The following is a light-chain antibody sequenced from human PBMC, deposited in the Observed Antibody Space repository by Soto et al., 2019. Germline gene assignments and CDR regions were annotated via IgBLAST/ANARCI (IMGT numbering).Light chain of an antibody. CDR1: QSVSSSY. CDR2: GAS. Sequence: EIVLTQSPGTLSLSPGERATLFCRASQSVSSSYLAWYQQKPGQAPRLLIYGASSRATGIPDRFSGSGSGTDFTLTISRLEPEDFAVYYCQQYVSLTWTFGQGTKVEIK. CDR3: QQYVSLTWT. V-gene: IGKV3-20*01. J-gene: IGKJ1*01.